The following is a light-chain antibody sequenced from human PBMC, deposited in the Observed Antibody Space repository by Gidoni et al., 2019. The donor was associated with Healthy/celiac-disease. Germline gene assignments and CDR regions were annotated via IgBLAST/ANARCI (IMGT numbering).Light chain of an antibody. CDR2: GNS. J-gene: IGLJ2*01. CDR1: SSNIGAGYD. CDR3: QSYDSSLSVHVV. V-gene: IGLV1-40*01. Sequence: QSVLTQPPSVSGAPGQSVTISCPGSSSNIGAGYDVHWYQQLPGTAPKLLIYGNSNRPSGVPDRFSGSKSGTSASLAITGLQAEDEADYYCQSYDSSLSVHVVFGGGTKLTVL.